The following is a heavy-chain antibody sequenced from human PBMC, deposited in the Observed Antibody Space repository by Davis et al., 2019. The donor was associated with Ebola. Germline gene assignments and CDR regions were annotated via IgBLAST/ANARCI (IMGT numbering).Heavy chain of an antibody. CDR1: GFTFSDYY. V-gene: IGHV3-11*03. J-gene: IGHJ4*02. CDR3: AEGGTNNFLGAN. CDR2: ISYRSNYT. D-gene: IGHD2-8*01. Sequence: GESLKISCAASGFTFSDYYMSWIRQAPGKGLEWLSSISYRSNYTKYADSVRGRFPISRDDSKNTLYLQMDSLRAEDTAVFYCAEGGTNNFLGANWGQGTLVTVSS.